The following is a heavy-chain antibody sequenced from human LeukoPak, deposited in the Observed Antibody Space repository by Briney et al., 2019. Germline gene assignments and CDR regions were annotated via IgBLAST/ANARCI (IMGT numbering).Heavy chain of an antibody. CDR1: GYTFTSYD. CDR2: MNPNSGNT. D-gene: IGHD6-19*01. CDR3: ARINGVTGYSSDWYGEWFDP. J-gene: IGHJ5*02. Sequence: ASVKVSCKASGYTFTSYDINWVRQATGQGLEWMGWMNPNSGNTGYAQKFQGRVTITRNTSISTAYMELSSLRSEDTAVYYCARINGVTGYSSDWYGEWFDPWGQGTLVTVSS. V-gene: IGHV1-8*03.